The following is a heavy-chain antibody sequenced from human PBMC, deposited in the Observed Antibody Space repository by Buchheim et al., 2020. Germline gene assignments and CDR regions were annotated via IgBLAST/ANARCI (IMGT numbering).Heavy chain of an antibody. D-gene: IGHD2-2*01. Sequence: QVQLQESGPGLVKPSQTLSLTCTVSGGSISSGDYYWSWIRQPPGKGLEWIGYIYYSGSTYYNPSLKSRVTISVDTSKKQFSLKLSSVTAADTAVYYCARDAQRGYCSSTSCPTDYYYGMDVWGQGTT. V-gene: IGHV4-30-4*01. CDR1: GGSISSGDYY. CDR3: ARDAQRGYCSSTSCPTDYYYGMDV. CDR2: IYYSGST. J-gene: IGHJ6*02.